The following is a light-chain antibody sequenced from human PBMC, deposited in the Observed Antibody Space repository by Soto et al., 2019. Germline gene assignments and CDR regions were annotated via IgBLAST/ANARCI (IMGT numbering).Light chain of an antibody. Sequence: EIVLTQSPGTLSLSPGERATLSCRASQSVSSSYLAWYQQRPGQAPRLLISEASNRAAGIPARFSGSGSGTDFTLTISSLEPEDFGVYYCQQSHNWPRTFGQGTKVDIK. CDR1: QSVSSSY. V-gene: IGKV3-11*01. CDR3: QQSHNWPRT. J-gene: IGKJ1*01. CDR2: EAS.